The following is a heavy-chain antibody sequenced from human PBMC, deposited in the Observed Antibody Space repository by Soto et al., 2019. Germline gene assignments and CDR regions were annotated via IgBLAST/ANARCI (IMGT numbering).Heavy chain of an antibody. D-gene: IGHD1-26*01. V-gene: IGHV4-59*08. J-gene: IGHJ4*02. Sequence: QVQLQESGPGLVKPSETLSLTCTVSGGSISSYYWSWIRQPPGKGLEWIGYIYYSGSTNYNPSLKIRATIXGDTAKNQFALKLSSVTAADTAVYYCARGGGSPDYWGQGTLVTVSS. CDR2: IYYSGST. CDR1: GGSISSYY. CDR3: ARGGGSPDY.